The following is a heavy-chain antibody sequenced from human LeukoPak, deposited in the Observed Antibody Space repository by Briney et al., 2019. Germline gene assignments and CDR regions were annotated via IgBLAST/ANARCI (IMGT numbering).Heavy chain of an antibody. V-gene: IGHV4-61*01. CDR3: ARGGNWFDT. CDR1: GGSISSGSYC. J-gene: IGHJ5*02. Sequence: SQTLSLTCTVSGGSISSGSYCWSWIRQPPGKGLEWFGYIYYSGSTNYNPSLKSRVTISVDTSKNQFSLKLNSVTAADTAVYYCARGGNWFDTWGQGTLVTVSS. CDR2: IYYSGST.